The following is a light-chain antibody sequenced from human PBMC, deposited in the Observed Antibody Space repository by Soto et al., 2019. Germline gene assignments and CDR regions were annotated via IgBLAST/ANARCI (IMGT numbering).Light chain of an antibody. J-gene: IGLJ3*02. V-gene: IGLV1-36*01. Sequence: QSVLTQPPSVSEAPRQRVTITCSGSSSNIGANAVNWYQQFPGKAPKLLIYYDDLLSSGVSDRFSASKSGTSASLAISRLQSEDEADYYCAAWDDTLNGVVFGEGTKLTVL. CDR2: YDD. CDR1: SSNIGANA. CDR3: AAWDDTLNGVV.